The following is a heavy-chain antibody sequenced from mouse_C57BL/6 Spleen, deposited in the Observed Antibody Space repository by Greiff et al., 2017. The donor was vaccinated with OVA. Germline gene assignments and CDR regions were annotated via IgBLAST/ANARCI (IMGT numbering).Heavy chain of an antibody. J-gene: IGHJ2*01. V-gene: IGHV1-74*01. CDR1: GYTFTSYW. CDR3: AIFYYGSSFYYFDY. Sequence: QVQLKQPGAELVKPGASVKVSCKASGYTFTSYWMHWVKQRPGQGLEWIGRIHPSDSDTNYNQKFKGKATLTVDKSSSTAYMQLSSLTSEDSAVYYCAIFYYGSSFYYFDYWGQGTTLTVSS. D-gene: IGHD1-1*01. CDR2: IHPSDSDT.